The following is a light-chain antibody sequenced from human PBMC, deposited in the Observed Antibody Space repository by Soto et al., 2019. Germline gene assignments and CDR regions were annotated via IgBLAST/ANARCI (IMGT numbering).Light chain of an antibody. CDR2: LGS. V-gene: IGKV2-28*01. J-gene: IGKJ1*01. CDR1: QSLLHSNGYNY. CDR3: MQALQTPPT. Sequence: DLVMTQSPLSLPVTPGEPASISCRSSQSLLHSNGYNYLDWYLQKPGQSPQLLIYLGSNRDSGVPDRFSGSGSGTDFTLKISRVEAEDVGVYYCMQALQTPPTFGQGTKVEIK.